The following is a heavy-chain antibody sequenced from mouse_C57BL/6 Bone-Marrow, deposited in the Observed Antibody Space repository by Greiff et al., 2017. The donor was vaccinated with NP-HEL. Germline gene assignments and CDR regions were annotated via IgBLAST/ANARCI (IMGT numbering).Heavy chain of an antibody. V-gene: IGHV5-4*03. D-gene: IGHD4-1*01. J-gene: IGHJ3*01. CDR1: GFTFSSYA. CDR3: ARGCWDPYY. CDR2: ISDGGSYT. Sequence: EVNLVESGGGLVKPGGSLKLSCAASGFTFSSYAMSWVRQTPEKRLEWVATISDGGSYTYYPDNVKGRFTISRDNAKNNLYLQMSHLKSEDTAMYYCARGCWDPYYWGRGTLVTVSA.